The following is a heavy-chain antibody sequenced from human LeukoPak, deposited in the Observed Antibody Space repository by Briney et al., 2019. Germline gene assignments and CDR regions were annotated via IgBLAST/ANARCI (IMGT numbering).Heavy chain of an antibody. V-gene: IGHV3-23*01. Sequence: GGSLRLSCAASGFTLSSYAMSWVRQGPGKGLEWVSAISVSGNTYHADSVKGRFTISRDDAKNSLYLQMNSLRAEDTAVYYCARAPRGWTAVPDYWGQGTLVTVSS. CDR3: ARAPRGWTAVPDY. J-gene: IGHJ4*02. CDR1: GFTLSSYA. D-gene: IGHD3-10*01. CDR2: ISVSGNT.